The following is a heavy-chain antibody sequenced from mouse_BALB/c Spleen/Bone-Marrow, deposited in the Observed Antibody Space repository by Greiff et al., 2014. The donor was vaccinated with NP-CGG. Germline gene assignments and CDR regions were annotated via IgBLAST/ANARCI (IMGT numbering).Heavy chain of an antibody. CDR2: INPGSGGT. Sequence: QVQLKQSGAELVRPGTSVKVSCKASGYAFTNYLIEWVKQRPGQGLEWIGVINPGSGGTNYNEKFKGKATLTADKSSSTAYTQLSSLTSDDSAVYFCARRITTARAMDYWGQGTSVTVSS. D-gene: IGHD1-2*01. V-gene: IGHV1-54*01. CDR3: ARRITTARAMDY. CDR1: GYAFTNYL. J-gene: IGHJ4*01.